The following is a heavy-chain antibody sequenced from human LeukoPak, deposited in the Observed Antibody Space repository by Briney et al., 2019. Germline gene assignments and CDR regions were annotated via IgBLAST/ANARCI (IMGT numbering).Heavy chain of an antibody. J-gene: IGHJ4*02. Sequence: ASVTVSCKASGYTFTSYGISWVRQAPGQGLEWMGWISAYNGNTDYAQKLQGRVTMTTDTSTSTAYMELRSLRSDDTAVYYCARVGYCSSTSCYLWFDYWGQGTLVTVSS. CDR1: GYTFTSYG. D-gene: IGHD2-2*01. CDR2: ISAYNGNT. V-gene: IGHV1-18*01. CDR3: ARVGYCSSTSCYLWFDY.